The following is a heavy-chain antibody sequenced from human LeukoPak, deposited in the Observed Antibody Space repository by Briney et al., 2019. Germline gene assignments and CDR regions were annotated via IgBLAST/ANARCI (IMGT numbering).Heavy chain of an antibody. CDR1: GGSISSSSYY. CDR3: ARDPYDSSGAYLPNY. Sequence: SETLSLTCTVSGGSISSSSYYWGWIRQPPGKGLEWIGSIYYSGSTYYNPSLKSRVTISVDTSKNQFSLKLSSVTAADTAVYYCARDPYDSSGAYLPNYWGQGTLVTVPS. V-gene: IGHV4-39*07. D-gene: IGHD3-22*01. CDR2: IYYSGST. J-gene: IGHJ4*02.